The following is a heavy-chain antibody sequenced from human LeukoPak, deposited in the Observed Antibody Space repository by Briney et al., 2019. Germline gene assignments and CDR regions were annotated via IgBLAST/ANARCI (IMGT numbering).Heavy chain of an antibody. Sequence: SETLSLTCTVSGGSISSSSYYWGWIRQPPGKGLEWIGSIYHSGSTYYNPSLKSRVTISVDTSKNQFSLKLSSVTAADTAVYYCARVGSGYDYFDYWGQGTLVTVSS. CDR1: GGSISSSSYY. D-gene: IGHD5-12*01. J-gene: IGHJ4*02. CDR3: ARVGSGYDYFDY. V-gene: IGHV4-39*07. CDR2: IYHSGST.